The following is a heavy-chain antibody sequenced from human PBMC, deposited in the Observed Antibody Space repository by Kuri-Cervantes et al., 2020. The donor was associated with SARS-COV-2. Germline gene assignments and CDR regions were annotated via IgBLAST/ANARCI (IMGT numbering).Heavy chain of an antibody. CDR2: IYYSGST. CDR3: ARHLFGVGPTFDY. J-gene: IGHJ4*02. Sequence: SESLSLTCTVSGGSISSYYWSWIRQPPGKGLEWIGYIYYSGSTNYNPSLKSRVTISVDTSKNQFSLMLSSGTAADTAVYYCARHLFGVGPTFDYWGQGNLVTVSS. V-gene: IGHV4-59*08. CDR1: GGSISSYY. D-gene: IGHD1-26*01.